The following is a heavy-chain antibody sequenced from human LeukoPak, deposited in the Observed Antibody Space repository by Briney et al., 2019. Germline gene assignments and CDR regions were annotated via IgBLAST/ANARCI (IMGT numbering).Heavy chain of an antibody. V-gene: IGHV3-30-3*01. CDR1: GFTFSSYA. CDR2: ISYDGSNK. CDR3: ARDVGVVVVVAATLDY. Sequence: PGGSLRLSCAASGFTFSSYAMHWVRQAPGKGLEWVAVISYDGSNKYYGDSVKGRFTISRDNSKNTLYLQMNSLRAEDTAVYYCARDVGVVVVVAATLDYWGQGTLVTVSS. J-gene: IGHJ4*02. D-gene: IGHD2-15*01.